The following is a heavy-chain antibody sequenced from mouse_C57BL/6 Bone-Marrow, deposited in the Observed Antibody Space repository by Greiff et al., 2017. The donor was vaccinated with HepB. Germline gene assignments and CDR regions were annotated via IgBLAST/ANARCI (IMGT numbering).Heavy chain of an antibody. J-gene: IGHJ3*01. D-gene: IGHD2-3*01. CDR1: GSTFSDYY. Sequence: EVKLVESGGGLVQPGGSLKLSCAASGSTFSDYYMYWVRQTPEKRLEWVAYISNGGGSTYYPDTVKGRFTISRDNAKNTLYLQMSRLKSEDTAMYYCARQDDGYYWFAYWGQGTLVTVSA. CDR3: ARQDDGYYWFAY. CDR2: ISNGGGST. V-gene: IGHV5-12*01.